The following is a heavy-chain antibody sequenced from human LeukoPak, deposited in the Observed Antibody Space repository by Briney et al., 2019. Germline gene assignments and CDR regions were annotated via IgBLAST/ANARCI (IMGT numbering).Heavy chain of an antibody. CDR2: IYSGGST. D-gene: IGHD5-18*01. J-gene: IGHJ6*02. Sequence: GGSLRLSCAASGFTVSSNYMSWVRQAPGKGLEWVSVIYSGGSTYYADSVKGRFTISRDNSKNTLYLQMNSLRAEDTAVYYCAREGRGYSYGSSVGYYYYGMDVWGQGTTVTVSS. CDR1: GFTVSSNY. V-gene: IGHV3-53*01. CDR3: AREGRGYSYGSSVGYYYYGMDV.